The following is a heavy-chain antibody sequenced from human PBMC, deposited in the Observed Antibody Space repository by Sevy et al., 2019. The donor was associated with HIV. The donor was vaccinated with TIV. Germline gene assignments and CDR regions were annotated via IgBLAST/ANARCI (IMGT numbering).Heavy chain of an antibody. Sequence: SETVSLTCTVSGGSISSSSYYWGWIRQPPEKGLEWIGKINYTGSTYYRPSLKSRVTISVDTSKNQFSLKVNSVTAADTAVYYCARRINTSGRYAFDYWGQGAQVTVSS. J-gene: IGHJ4*02. CDR3: ARRINTSGRYAFDY. V-gene: IGHV4-39*01. CDR1: GGSISSSSYY. CDR2: INYTGST. D-gene: IGHD6-19*01.